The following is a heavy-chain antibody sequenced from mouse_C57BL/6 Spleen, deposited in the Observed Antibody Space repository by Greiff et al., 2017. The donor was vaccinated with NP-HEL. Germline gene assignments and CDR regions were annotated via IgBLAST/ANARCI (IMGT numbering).Heavy chain of an antibody. CDR3: ARWDYYHAMDY. J-gene: IGHJ4*01. CDR2: ISSGSSTI. Sequence: EVQLVESGGGLVKPGGSLKLSCAASGFTFSDYGMHWVRQAPEKGLEWVAYISSGSSTIYYADTVKGRFTISRDNAKNTLFLQMTSLRSEDTAMYYCARWDYYHAMDYWGQGTSVTVSS. V-gene: IGHV5-17*01. D-gene: IGHD2-4*01. CDR1: GFTFSDYG.